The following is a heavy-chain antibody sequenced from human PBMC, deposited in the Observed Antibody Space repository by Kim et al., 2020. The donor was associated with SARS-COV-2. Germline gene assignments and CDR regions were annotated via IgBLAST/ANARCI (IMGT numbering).Heavy chain of an antibody. CDR1: GFTVSNNY. D-gene: IGHD5-18*01. CDR3: ARDRIISSYLQGLDV. V-gene: IGHV3-53*04. CDR2: IYSGGST. J-gene: IGHJ6*02. Sequence: GGSLRLSCAASGFTVSNNYMSWVRQAPGKGLEWVSIIYSGGSTYYADSVKGRFTISRHNSESTLFLQMNSLRTEDTAVYFCARDRIISSYLQGLDVWGQGTTVTVSS.